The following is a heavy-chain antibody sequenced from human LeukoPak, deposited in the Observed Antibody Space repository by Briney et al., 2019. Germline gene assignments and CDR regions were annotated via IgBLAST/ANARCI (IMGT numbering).Heavy chain of an antibody. CDR2: IKQGGSER. CDR3: ARAKLGSTFFDI. CDR1: RFTFSSYW. D-gene: IGHD7-27*01. Sequence: QPGGSLRLSCAASRFTFSSYWMTWVRQAPGKGLEWVANIKQGGSERYYVDSVKGRFTISRDNAKNSLYLQMNSLRAEDTAVYYCARAKLGSTFFDIWGQGTMITVSS. V-gene: IGHV3-7*04. J-gene: IGHJ3*02.